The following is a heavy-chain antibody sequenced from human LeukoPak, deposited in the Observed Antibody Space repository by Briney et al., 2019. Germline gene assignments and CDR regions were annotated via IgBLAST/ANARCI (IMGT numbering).Heavy chain of an antibody. D-gene: IGHD1-26*01. Sequence: SETPSLTCTVSDGSISSSSYYWGWIRQPPGKGLEWIGSIYYSGSTYYNPSLKSRVTISLDTSKNQFSLKLSSVTAADTAVYYCARATWGYYYYMDVWGKGTTVTVSS. V-gene: IGHV4-39*07. CDR3: ARATWGYYYYMDV. J-gene: IGHJ6*03. CDR2: IYYSGST. CDR1: DGSISSSSYY.